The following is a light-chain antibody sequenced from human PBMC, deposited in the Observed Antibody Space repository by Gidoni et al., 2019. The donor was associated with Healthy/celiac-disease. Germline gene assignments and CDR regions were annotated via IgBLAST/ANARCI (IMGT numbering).Light chain of an antibody. CDR3: QQYNNWPWT. J-gene: IGKJ1*01. CDR1: QSVSSN. CDR2: GAS. V-gene: IGKV3-15*01. Sequence: ELVLTHSPAALSVSPGERATLPCRASQSVSSNLAWYQQKPGQAPRLLIYGASTRATGIPARFSGSGSGTEFTLTISSLQSEDFAVYYCQQYNNWPWTFGQGTKVEIK.